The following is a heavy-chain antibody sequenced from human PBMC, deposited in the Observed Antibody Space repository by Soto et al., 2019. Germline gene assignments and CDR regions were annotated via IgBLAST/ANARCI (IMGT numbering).Heavy chain of an antibody. J-gene: IGHJ4*02. CDR3: ARGGIAVAGTQFDY. CDR1: GGTFSSYA. CDR2: IIPIFGTA. D-gene: IGHD6-19*01. Sequence: GASVKVSCKASGGTFSSYAISWVRQAPGQGLEWMGGIIPIFGTANYAQKFQGRVTITADESTSTAYMELSSLRSEDTAVYYCARGGIAVAGTQFDYWGQGTLVTVSS. V-gene: IGHV1-69*13.